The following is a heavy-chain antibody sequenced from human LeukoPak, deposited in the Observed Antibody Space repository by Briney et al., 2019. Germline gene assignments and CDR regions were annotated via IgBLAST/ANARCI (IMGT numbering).Heavy chain of an antibody. CDR1: GFTFSSYA. Sequence: GGSLRLSCAASGFTFSSYAMSWVRQAPGKGLEWVSAISGSGGSTYYADSVKGRFTISRDNSKSTLYLQMNSLRAEDTAVYYCARSIVVVVAAKIGPYYFDYWGQGTLVTVSS. D-gene: IGHD2-15*01. V-gene: IGHV3-23*01. CDR2: ISGSGGST. J-gene: IGHJ4*02. CDR3: ARSIVVVVAAKIGPYYFDY.